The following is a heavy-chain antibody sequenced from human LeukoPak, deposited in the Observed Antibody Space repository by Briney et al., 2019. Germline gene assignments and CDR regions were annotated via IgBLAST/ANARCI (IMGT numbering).Heavy chain of an antibody. CDR3: ARRGSYQNWFDP. J-gene: IGHJ5*02. CDR2: IEQDGSEK. CDR1: GLTFSSYW. D-gene: IGHD3-16*01. V-gene: IGHV3-7*01. Sequence: GGSLRLSCAASGLTFSSYWMSWVRQAPGKGLEWVASIEQDGSEKYYVDSVKGRFTISRDNPKNSLYLQMNSLRAEDTAVYYCARRGSYQNWFDPWGQGTLVTVSS.